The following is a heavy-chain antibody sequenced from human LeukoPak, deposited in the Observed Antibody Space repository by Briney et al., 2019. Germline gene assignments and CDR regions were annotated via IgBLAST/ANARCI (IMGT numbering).Heavy chain of an antibody. Sequence: GGSLRLSCAASGFTFSDYYMSWIRQAPGKGLEWVSYISSSGSTTYYADSVKGRFTISRDNAKNSLYLQMNSLRAEDTAVYYCARDQGYYDSSGYYGGYFDYWGQGTLVTVSS. CDR3: ARDQGYYDSSGYYGGYFDY. V-gene: IGHV3-11*01. D-gene: IGHD3-22*01. CDR2: ISSSGSTT. CDR1: GFTFSDYY. J-gene: IGHJ4*02.